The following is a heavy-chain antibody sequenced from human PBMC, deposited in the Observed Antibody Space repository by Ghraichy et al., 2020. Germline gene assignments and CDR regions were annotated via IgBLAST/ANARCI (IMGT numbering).Heavy chain of an antibody. CDR3: AKMYYDFWSDHYTRGSSPDY. CDR2: ISFDGSNK. CDR1: GFTFSDHA. Sequence: GGSLRLSCAASGFTFSDHAMHWVRQAPGKGLEWVAVISFDGSNKYFLDSVKGRFTISRDNSKNTLYLQMDSLRTEDTAVYYCAKMYYDFWSDHYTRGSSPDYWGQGTLVAVSS. J-gene: IGHJ4*02. D-gene: IGHD3-3*01. V-gene: IGHV3-30*18.